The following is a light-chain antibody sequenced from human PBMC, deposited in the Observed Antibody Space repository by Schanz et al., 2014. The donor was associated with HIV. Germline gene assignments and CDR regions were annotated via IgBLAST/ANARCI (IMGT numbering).Light chain of an antibody. V-gene: IGLV2-23*02. J-gene: IGLJ3*02. CDR2: EVS. Sequence: QSVLTQPASVSGSPGQSITISCTGTNSDVGSYNLVSWYQQYPGKVPKLMIYEVSRRPSGVSNRFSGSKSGNTASLTISGLQAEDEADYYCCSYARSSSLVFGGGTRLTVL. CDR1: NSDVGSYNL. CDR3: CSYARSSSLV.